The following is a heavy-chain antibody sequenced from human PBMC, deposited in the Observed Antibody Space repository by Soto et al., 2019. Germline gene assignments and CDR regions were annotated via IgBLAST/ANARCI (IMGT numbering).Heavy chain of an antibody. Sequence: ASVKVSCKASGYTFTSYAMHWVRQAPGQRLEWMGWINAGNGDTKYSQKFQGRVTITRDTSASTAYMELSSLRSEDTAVYYCASIAARLGAFDYWGQGTLVTVSS. CDR3: ASIAARLGAFDY. J-gene: IGHJ4*02. CDR1: GYTFTSYA. V-gene: IGHV1-3*01. D-gene: IGHD6-6*01. CDR2: INAGNGDT.